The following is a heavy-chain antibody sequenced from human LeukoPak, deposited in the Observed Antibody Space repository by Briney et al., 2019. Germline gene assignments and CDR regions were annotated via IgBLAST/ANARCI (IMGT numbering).Heavy chain of an antibody. J-gene: IGHJ4*02. D-gene: IGHD1-1*01. CDR1: GFIFSNDA. V-gene: IGHV3-33*01. CDR2: IWFDGSNK. Sequence: GGSLRLSCAASGFIFSNDAMHWVRQAPGKGLEWVAFIWFDGSNKHYADSVKGRFTISRDNSEDTLYLQMNSLRAEDTAVYYCVRDPSGSGSAFDSWGQGALVTVSS. CDR3: VRDPSGSGSAFDS.